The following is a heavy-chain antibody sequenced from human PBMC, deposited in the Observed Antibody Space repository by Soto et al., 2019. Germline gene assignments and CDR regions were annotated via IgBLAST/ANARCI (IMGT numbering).Heavy chain of an antibody. Sequence: GGSLRLSCAASGFTFSSYSMNWVRQAPGKGLERVSSISSSSSYIYYADSVKGRFTISRDNAKNSLYLQMNSLRAEDTAVYYCARDLAVAGLYYYYYYGMDVWGQGTTVTVSS. CDR3: ARDLAVAGLYYYYYYGMDV. J-gene: IGHJ6*02. V-gene: IGHV3-21*01. D-gene: IGHD6-19*01. CDR2: ISSSSSYI. CDR1: GFTFSSYS.